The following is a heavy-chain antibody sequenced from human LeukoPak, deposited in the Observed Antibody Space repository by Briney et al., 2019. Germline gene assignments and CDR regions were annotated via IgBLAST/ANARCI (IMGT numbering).Heavy chain of an antibody. D-gene: IGHD3-22*01. J-gene: IGHJ4*02. Sequence: GGSLRLSCAASGFTFSSYGMHWVRQAPGKGLEWVAFIRYDGSNKYYADSVKGRFTISRDNSKNTLYLQMNSLRAEDTAMYYCAKDHTTYYYDSSGYVENDYWGQGTLVTVSS. CDR1: GFTFSSYG. V-gene: IGHV3-30*02. CDR3: AKDHTTYYYDSSGYVENDY. CDR2: IRYDGSNK.